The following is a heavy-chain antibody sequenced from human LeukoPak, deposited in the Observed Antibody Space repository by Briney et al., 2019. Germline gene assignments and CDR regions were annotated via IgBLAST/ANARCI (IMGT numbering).Heavy chain of an antibody. CDR1: GFTFSNYY. Sequence: GGSLRLSCAASGFTFSNYYMNWVRQAPGKGLGWVSYISGSSTTIYYADSVKGRFTISRDNAKNSLYLQLNSLRAEDTAVYYCATGRGVPGYQYFDYWGQGTLVTVSS. V-gene: IGHV3-48*01. CDR3: ATGRGVPGYQYFDY. J-gene: IGHJ4*02. CDR2: ISGSSTTI. D-gene: IGHD3-10*01.